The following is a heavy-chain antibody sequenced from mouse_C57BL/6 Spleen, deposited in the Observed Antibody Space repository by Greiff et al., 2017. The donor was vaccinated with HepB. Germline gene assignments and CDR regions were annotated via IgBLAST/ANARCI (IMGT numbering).Heavy chain of an antibody. CDR3: ASPWGYFDY. Sequence: LQESGPELVKPRASVKLSCKASGYTFTSYDINWVKQRPGQGLEWIGWIYPRDGSTKYNEKFKGKATLTVDTSSSTAYMELHSLTSEDSAVYFCASPWGYFDYWGQGTTLTVSS. V-gene: IGHV1-85*01. J-gene: IGHJ2*01. CDR2: IYPRDGST. CDR1: GYTFTSYD.